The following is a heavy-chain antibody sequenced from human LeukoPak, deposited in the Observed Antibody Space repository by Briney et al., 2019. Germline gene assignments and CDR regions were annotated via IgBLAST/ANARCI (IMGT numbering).Heavy chain of an antibody. D-gene: IGHD5-18*01. J-gene: IGHJ3*01. CDR2: IYYSGST. CDR3: ARYNYGYDALDF. Sequence: SETLSLTCTVSGGSISSSTYYWGWIRQPPGKGLEWIGSIYYSGSTYYNPSLKSRVTISVDKSKNQSSLRLNSVTAADTAVYYCARYNYGYDALDFWGQGTMVTVSS. CDR1: GGSISSSTYY. V-gene: IGHV4-39*07.